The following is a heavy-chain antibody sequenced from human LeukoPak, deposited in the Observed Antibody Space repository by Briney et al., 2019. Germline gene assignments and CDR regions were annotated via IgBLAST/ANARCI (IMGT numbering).Heavy chain of an antibody. CDR1: GFTFNNYR. Sequence: GGSLRLSCAASGFTFNNYRMNWVRQTPGKGLERISYISRRGETIFYADSVKGRFTISRDNVNSFLYLQMNSLRAEDTALYYCARISKYSSRYDVMGAQGTLVTVSS. CDR3: ARISKYSSRYDVM. J-gene: IGHJ4*02. CDR2: ISRRGETI. D-gene: IGHD6-13*01. V-gene: IGHV3-48*01.